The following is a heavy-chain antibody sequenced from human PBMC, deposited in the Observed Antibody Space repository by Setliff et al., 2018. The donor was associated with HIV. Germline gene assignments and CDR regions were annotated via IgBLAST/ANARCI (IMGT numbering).Heavy chain of an antibody. D-gene: IGHD2-15*01. J-gene: IGHJ5*01. CDR3: ARSIVVVVAATPLGWFDS. CDR2: IYYSETT. V-gene: IGHV4-39*01. Sequence: SETLSLTCSVSGTSLSSSDFYWGWIRQPPGKGLEWIGNIYYSETTYYNSSLKSRVTISVDTSKNHFSLKLSSVTAADTAVYYCARSIVVVVAATPLGWFDSWGQGTLVTVSS. CDR1: GTSLSSSDFY.